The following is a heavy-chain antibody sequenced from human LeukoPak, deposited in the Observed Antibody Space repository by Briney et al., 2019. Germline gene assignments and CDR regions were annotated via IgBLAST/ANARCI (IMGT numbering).Heavy chain of an antibody. CDR3: ARVRLDNTMNFDY. J-gene: IGHJ4*02. CDR2: ISASKGNK. Sequence: ASVKVSCKASGYTFTSYAITWVRQAPGQGLEWMGWISASKGNKNYAQKLQGRVTMTTDTSTTTAYMELRSLRSDDTAVYYCARVRLDNTMNFDYWGQGTLVTVSS. V-gene: IGHV1-18*01. CDR1: GYTFTSYA. D-gene: IGHD3-22*01.